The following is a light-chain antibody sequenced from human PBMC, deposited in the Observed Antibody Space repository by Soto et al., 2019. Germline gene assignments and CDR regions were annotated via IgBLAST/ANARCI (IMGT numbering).Light chain of an antibody. CDR1: QSISSY. J-gene: IGKJ2*01. CDR2: AAS. V-gene: IGKV1-39*01. CDR3: QQSYSTPYT. Sequence: DIQMTQSPSSLSASVGDRVTITCRASQSISSYLNWYQQKPGKAPKPLIYAASSLQSGVPSRFSGSGSGTDFTLTISSLQPEDFATYYCQQSYSTPYTFGQG.